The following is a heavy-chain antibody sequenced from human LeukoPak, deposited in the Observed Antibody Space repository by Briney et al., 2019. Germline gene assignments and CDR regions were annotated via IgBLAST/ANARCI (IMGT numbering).Heavy chain of an antibody. J-gene: IGHJ4*02. CDR2: IWYDGSNK. CDR1: GFTFSSYS. D-gene: IGHD3-22*01. Sequence: GGSLRLSCAASGFTFSSYSMHWVRQAPGKGLEWVAVIWYDGSNKHYADSVKGRFSISRDNSKNTLFLQMKSLRAEDSAVYYCARGLDYYDSSGYHFDYWGQGTLVTVSS. V-gene: IGHV3-33*08. CDR3: ARGLDYYDSSGYHFDY.